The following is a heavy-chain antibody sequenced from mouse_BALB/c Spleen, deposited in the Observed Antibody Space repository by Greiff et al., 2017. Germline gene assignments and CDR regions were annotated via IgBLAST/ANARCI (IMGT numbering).Heavy chain of an antibody. Sequence: VQLQQSGAELVKPGASVTLSCTASGFYIKDTYMHWVKQRPEQGLEWIGRIDPANGNTKYDPKFQGKATITADTSSNTAYLQLSSLTSEDTAVYYCARGYYGSSSQAWFAYWGQGTLVTVSA. CDR1: GFYIKDTY. CDR2: IDPANGNT. V-gene: IGHV14-3*02. CDR3: ARGYYGSSSQAWFAY. D-gene: IGHD1-1*01. J-gene: IGHJ3*01.